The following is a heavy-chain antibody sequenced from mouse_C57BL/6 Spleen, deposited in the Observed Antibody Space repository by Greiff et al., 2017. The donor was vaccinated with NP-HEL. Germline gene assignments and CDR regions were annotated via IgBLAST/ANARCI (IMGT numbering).Heavy chain of an antibody. Sequence: QVQLQQSDAELVKPGASVKISCKASGYTFTDYTIHWMKQRPEQGLEWIGYIYPRDGSTKYNEKFKGKATLTADKSSSTAYMQLNSLTSEDAAVYFCARSSYGSSYFDYWGQGTTLTVSS. CDR2: IYPRDGST. CDR3: ARSSYGSSYFDY. D-gene: IGHD1-1*01. J-gene: IGHJ2*01. V-gene: IGHV1-78*01. CDR1: GYTFTDYT.